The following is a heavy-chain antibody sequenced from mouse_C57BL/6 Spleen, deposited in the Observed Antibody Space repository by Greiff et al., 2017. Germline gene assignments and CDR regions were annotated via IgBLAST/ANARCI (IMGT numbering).Heavy chain of an antibody. V-gene: IGHV1-52*01. CDR3: ASQTGPKLWYFDV. J-gene: IGHJ1*03. CDR1: GYTFTSYW. CDR2: IDPSDSET. Sequence: VQLQQPGAELVRPGSSVKLSCKASGYTFTSYWMHWVKQRPIQGLEWIGNIDPSDSETHYNQKFKDKATLTVDKSSSTAYMQLSSLTSEDSAVYYCASQTGPKLWYFDVWGTGTTVTVSS. D-gene: IGHD4-1*01.